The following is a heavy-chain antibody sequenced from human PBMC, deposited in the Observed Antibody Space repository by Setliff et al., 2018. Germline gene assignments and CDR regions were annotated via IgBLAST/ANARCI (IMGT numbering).Heavy chain of an antibody. CDR2: IYYSGST. CDR3: ARLPRLYYTGGDY. Sequence: SETLSLTCTVSGGSISSSSYYWGWIRQPPGKGLEWIGSIYYSGSTYYNPSLKSRVTISVDTSKNQFSLKLSSVTAADTAVFYCARLPRLYYTGGDYWGQGTLVTVSS. V-gene: IGHV4-39*01. J-gene: IGHJ4*02. CDR1: GGSISSSSYY. D-gene: IGHD3-10*01.